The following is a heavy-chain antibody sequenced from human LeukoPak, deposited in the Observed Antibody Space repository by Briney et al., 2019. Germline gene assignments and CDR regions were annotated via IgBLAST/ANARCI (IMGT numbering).Heavy chain of an antibody. J-gene: IGHJ5*02. CDR1: GFTFSHAW. Sequence: GGSLRLSCAASGFTFSHAWMSWVRQAPGKGLEWVSVIYSGGSTYYADSVKGRFTISRDNSKNTLYLQMNSLRAEDTAVYYCARIYYYDSSGYYRAVEWFDPWGQGTLVTVSS. D-gene: IGHD3-22*01. V-gene: IGHV3-53*01. CDR3: ARIYYYDSSGYYRAVEWFDP. CDR2: IYSGGST.